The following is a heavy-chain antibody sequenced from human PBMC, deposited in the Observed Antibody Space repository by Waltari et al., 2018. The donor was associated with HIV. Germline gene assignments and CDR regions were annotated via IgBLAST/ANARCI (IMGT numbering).Heavy chain of an antibody. Sequence: QLQLQESGPGLVKPSDTPSLTCPVSGGPVTSSTYYWRWIRQSPGRGLEWIGDISYSGSAYYNPSLEIRVTISLDTSKNQFSLKLQSVTAADTAVYYCAGAPNGDFSWLDPWGQGTLVTVSS. CDR3: AGAPNGDFSWLDP. D-gene: IGHD4-17*01. V-gene: IGHV4-39*07. J-gene: IGHJ5*02. CDR2: ISYSGSA. CDR1: GGPVTSSTYY.